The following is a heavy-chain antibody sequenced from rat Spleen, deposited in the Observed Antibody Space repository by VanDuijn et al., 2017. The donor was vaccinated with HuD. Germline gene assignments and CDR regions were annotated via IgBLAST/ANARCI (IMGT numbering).Heavy chain of an antibody. CDR1: GFTFSDYG. Sequence: EVQLVESGGGLVQPGRSLKLSCAASGFTFSDYGMAWVRQAPTKGLEWVASITNTGGSIYYPDSVKGRFTISRDNAQNTLYLQMNSLRSEDTATYYCARRHYGYTDYFAYWGQGTLVTVSS. V-gene: IGHV5-29*01. CDR2: ITNTGGSI. J-gene: IGHJ3*01. D-gene: IGHD1-9*01. CDR3: ARRHYGYTDYFAY.